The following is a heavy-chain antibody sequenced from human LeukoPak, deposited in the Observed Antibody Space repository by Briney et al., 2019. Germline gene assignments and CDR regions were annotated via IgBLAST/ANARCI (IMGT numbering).Heavy chain of an antibody. Sequence: SETLSLTCTVSGGSISSYYWSWIRQPPGKGLEWIGYIYYSGSTNYNPSLKSRVTISVDTSKNQFSLKLSSVTAADTAVYYCARGIRYSYYYYYMDVWGKGTTVTISS. J-gene: IGHJ6*03. V-gene: IGHV4-59*01. CDR1: GGSISSYY. CDR3: ARGIRYSYYYYYMDV. D-gene: IGHD3-3*01. CDR2: IYYSGST.